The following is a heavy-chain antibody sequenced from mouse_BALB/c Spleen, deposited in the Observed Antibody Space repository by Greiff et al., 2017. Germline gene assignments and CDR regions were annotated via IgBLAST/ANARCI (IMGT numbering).Heavy chain of an antibody. CDR1: GFAFSSYD. V-gene: IGHV5-12-1*01. CDR3: ARLTGTFAY. Sequence: EVQVVESGGGLVKPGGSLKLSCAASGFAFSSYDMSWVRQTPEKRLEWVAYISSGGGSTYYPDTVKGRFTISRDNAKNTLYLQMSSLKSEDTAMYYCARLTGTFAYWGQGTLVTVSA. J-gene: IGHJ3*01. CDR2: ISSGGGST. D-gene: IGHD4-1*01.